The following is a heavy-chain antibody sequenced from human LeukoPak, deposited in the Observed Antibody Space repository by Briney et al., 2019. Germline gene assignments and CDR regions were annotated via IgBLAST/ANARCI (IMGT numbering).Heavy chain of an antibody. Sequence: GGSLRLSCAASGFTFSSYSMNWVRQAPGKGLEWVSSISSSSSYIYYADSVKGRFTISRDNAKNTLYLQMNSLRAEDTAVYYCARDRDGYSSSSDYFDYWGQGTLVTVSS. D-gene: IGHD6-6*01. J-gene: IGHJ4*02. CDR1: GFTFSSYS. V-gene: IGHV3-21*01. CDR3: ARDRDGYSSSSDYFDY. CDR2: ISSSSSYI.